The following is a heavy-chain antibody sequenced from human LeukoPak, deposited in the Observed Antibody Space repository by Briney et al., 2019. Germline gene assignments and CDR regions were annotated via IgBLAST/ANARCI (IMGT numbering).Heavy chain of an antibody. Sequence: GGSLRLSCAASGFTFSSYAMSWVRQAPGKGLEWVSLIYSGGTAYYADSAKGRFTISRDNSKNTVYLQMNSLRAEDTAIYYCARTLVTTGFDYRGQGTLVTVAS. D-gene: IGHD4-11*01. CDR1: GFTFSSYA. CDR3: ARTLVTTGFDY. CDR2: IYSGGTA. J-gene: IGHJ4*02. V-gene: IGHV3-23*03.